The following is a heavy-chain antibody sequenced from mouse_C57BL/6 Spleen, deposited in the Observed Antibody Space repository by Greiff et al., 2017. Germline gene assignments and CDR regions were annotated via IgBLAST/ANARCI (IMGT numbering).Heavy chain of an antibody. D-gene: IGHD1-1*01. CDR2: IHPNSGST. CDR1: GYTFTSYW. CDR3: ARAPFTTVVPYWYFDV. J-gene: IGHJ1*03. Sequence: QVQLQQPGAELVKPGASVKLSCKASGYTFTSYWMHWVKQRPGQGLEWIGMIHPNSGSTNYNEKFKSKVTLTVDKSSSTAYMQLSSLTSEDSAVYYCARAPFTTVVPYWYFDVWGTGTTVTVSS. V-gene: IGHV1-64*01.